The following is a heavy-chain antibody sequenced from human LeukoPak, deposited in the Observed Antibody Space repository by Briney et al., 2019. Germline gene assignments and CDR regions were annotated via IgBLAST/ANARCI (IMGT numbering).Heavy chain of an antibody. CDR3: ARWGVHQLLDTSNWFDP. D-gene: IGHD2-2*01. J-gene: IGHJ5*02. CDR2: IWYDGSNK. CDR1: GFTFSSYG. V-gene: IGHV3-33*01. Sequence: GGPLRLSCAASGFTFSSYGMHWVRQAPGKGLEWVAVIWYDGSNKYYADCVKGRFTISRDNSKNTLYLQMNSLRAEHTAVYYGARWGVHQLLDTSNWFDPWGQGTLVTVSS.